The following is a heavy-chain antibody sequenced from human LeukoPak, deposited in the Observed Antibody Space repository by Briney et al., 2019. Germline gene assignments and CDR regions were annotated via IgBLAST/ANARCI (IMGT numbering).Heavy chain of an antibody. J-gene: IGHJ6*02. CDR2: INWIGGST. CDR1: GFTSYEYG. CDR3: ARHGAPREGYSGYDPNLGHYYYGMDV. V-gene: IGHV3-20*01. D-gene: IGHD5-12*01. Sequence: GSLRLSCAASGFTSYEYGMSSGRHAPRKGLGWGSGINWIGGSTDYADCVKGRYTISRDNAKNSLYLQMNSLRAEDTALYHCARHGAPREGYSGYDPNLGHYYYGMDVWGQGTTVTVSS.